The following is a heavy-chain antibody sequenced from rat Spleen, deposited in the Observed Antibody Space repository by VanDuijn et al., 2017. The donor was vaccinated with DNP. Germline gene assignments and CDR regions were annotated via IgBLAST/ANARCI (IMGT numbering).Heavy chain of an antibody. V-gene: IGHV5-22*01. Sequence: EVQLVESGGGLVQPGRSLKLSCAASGFTFSDYYMAWVRQAPTEGLKWVAYIGSDGYAPYYGDSVKGRFTISRDNAKRTLYLQMDSLRSADTATYFCARTPYSSYRCYFDYWGQGVMVTVSS. CDR3: ARTPYSSYRCYFDY. CDR1: GFTFSDYY. D-gene: IGHD1-2*01. CDR2: IGSDGYAP. J-gene: IGHJ2*01.